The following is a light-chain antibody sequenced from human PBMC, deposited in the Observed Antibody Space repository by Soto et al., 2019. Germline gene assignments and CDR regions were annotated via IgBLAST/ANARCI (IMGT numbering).Light chain of an antibody. V-gene: IGKV3-20*01. J-gene: IGKJ1*01. CDR3: QQFGSSSWT. Sequence: EIVLTQSPGTLSLSPGERATLSCRASQSVSSSYLAWYQQKPGQAPRLLIYGASSRATGIPDRFSGSGSGTDFTLTISRLEPEDFAAYYCQQFGSSSWTFGRGTKVEIK. CDR1: QSVSSSY. CDR2: GAS.